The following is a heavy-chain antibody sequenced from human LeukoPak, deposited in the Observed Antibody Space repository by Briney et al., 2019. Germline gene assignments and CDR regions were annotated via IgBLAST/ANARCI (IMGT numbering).Heavy chain of an antibody. Sequence: SETLSLTCTVSGGSISSSSYYWGWIRQPSGKGLEWVGSIYYSGSTYYNPSLKSRVTISVDTSKNQFSLKLSSVTAADTAVYYCARLGVVFDYWGQGTLVTVFS. D-gene: IGHD3-3*01. CDR2: IYYSGST. CDR3: ARLGVVFDY. CDR1: GGSISSSSYY. J-gene: IGHJ4*02. V-gene: IGHV4-39*01.